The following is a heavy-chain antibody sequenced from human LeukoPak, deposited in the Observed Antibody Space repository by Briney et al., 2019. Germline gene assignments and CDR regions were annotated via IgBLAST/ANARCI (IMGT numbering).Heavy chain of an antibody. D-gene: IGHD3-16*01. V-gene: IGHV3-30-3*01. CDR3: AGGYYYDY. Sequence: GRSLRLSCAASGFTFSSYAMHWVCQAPGKGLEWVAVISYDGSNKYYADSVKGRFTISRDNSKNTLYLQMNSLRAEDTAVYYCAGGYYYDYWGQGTLVTVSS. CDR2: ISYDGSNK. CDR1: GFTFSSYA. J-gene: IGHJ4*02.